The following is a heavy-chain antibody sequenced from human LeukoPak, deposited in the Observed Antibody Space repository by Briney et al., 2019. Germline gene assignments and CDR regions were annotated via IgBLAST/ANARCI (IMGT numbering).Heavy chain of an antibody. Sequence: ASVKVSCKASGYTFTSYYMHWVRQAPGQGLEWMGIINPSGGSTSYAQKFQGRVTMTRDTSTSTVYMGLSSLRSEDTAVYYCAREGPMDDAFDIWGQGTMVTVSS. CDR2: INPSGGST. J-gene: IGHJ3*02. CDR1: GYTFTSYY. V-gene: IGHV1-46*01. CDR3: AREGPMDDAFDI. D-gene: IGHD5-24*01.